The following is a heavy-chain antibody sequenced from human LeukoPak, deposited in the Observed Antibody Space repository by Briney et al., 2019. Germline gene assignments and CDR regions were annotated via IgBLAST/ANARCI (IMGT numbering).Heavy chain of an antibody. Sequence: SETLSLTCTVSGGSISSYYWSWIRQPPGKEREGMGYIYYSGSTNYNPSLKSRVTISVDTSKNQFSLKLSSVTAADTAVYYCARGSDVDTAMVTYYFDYWGQGTLVTVSS. J-gene: IGHJ4*02. V-gene: IGHV4-59*08. CDR3: ARGSDVDTAMVTYYFDY. D-gene: IGHD5-18*01. CDR1: GGSISSYY. CDR2: IYYSGST.